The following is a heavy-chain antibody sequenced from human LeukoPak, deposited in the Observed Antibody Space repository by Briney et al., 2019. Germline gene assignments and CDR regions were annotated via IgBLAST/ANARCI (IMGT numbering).Heavy chain of an antibody. V-gene: IGHV3-23*01. J-gene: IGHJ1*01. D-gene: IGHD3-10*01. Sequence: GGSLRLSCAASGFTYSSYAISWVRQTPGKGLEWVSTISGSGAYTYYADSVKGRFTISRDNSKNTLYLQMNSLRAEDTAVYYCAKYFASGSYYKLPHWGQGTLVTVSS. CDR1: GFTYSSYA. CDR3: AKYFASGSYYKLPH. CDR2: ISGSGAYT.